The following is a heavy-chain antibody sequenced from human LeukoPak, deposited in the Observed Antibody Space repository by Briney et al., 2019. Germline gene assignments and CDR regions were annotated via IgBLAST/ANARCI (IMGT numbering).Heavy chain of an antibody. CDR2: IYYSGST. J-gene: IGHJ3*02. Sequence: PSETLSLTCTVSGGSISSYYWSWLRQPPGKGLEWIGYIYYSGSTNYNPSLKSRVTISVDTSKNQFSLKLSSVTAADTAVYYCARVRGAAAGSGDAFDIWGQGTMVTVSS. CDR1: GGSISSYY. CDR3: ARVRGAAAGSGDAFDI. D-gene: IGHD6-13*01. V-gene: IGHV4-59*01.